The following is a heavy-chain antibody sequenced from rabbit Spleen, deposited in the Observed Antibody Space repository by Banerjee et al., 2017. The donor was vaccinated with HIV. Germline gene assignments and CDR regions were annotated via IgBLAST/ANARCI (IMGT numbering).Heavy chain of an antibody. D-gene: IGHD8-1*01. V-gene: IGHV1S45*01. CDR1: GIDFNSNYW. J-gene: IGHJ6*01. Sequence: EQLEESGGGLVKPEGSLTLTCKASGIDFNSNYWICWVRQAPGKGLEWIACIYTGDGNTYYATWAKGRFTISKTSSTTVTLQMTSLTAADTATYFCARDSGTSFSSYGMDLWGPGTLVTVS. CDR3: ARDSGTSFSSYGMDL. CDR2: IYTGDGNT.